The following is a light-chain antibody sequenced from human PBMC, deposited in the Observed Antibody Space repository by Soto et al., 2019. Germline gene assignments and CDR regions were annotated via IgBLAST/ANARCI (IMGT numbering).Light chain of an antibody. J-gene: IGKJ4*01. CDR1: QSVSNN. CDR3: QQYNNWPPLT. Sequence: EIVLTQSPATLSVSPGERATLSCRASQSVSNNEAWYQQKPGQAPRLLIYGASTRATGIPARFSGSGSGTEFTLTISSLQSEDFAVYYCQQYNNWPPLTFGGGTKVEIK. V-gene: IGKV3-15*01. CDR2: GAS.